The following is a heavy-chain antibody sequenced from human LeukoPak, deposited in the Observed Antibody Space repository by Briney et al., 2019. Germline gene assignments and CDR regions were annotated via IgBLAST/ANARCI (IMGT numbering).Heavy chain of an antibody. Sequence: ASVKVSCKASGYIFTDYHMHWVRQAPGQGLEWMGWINPNSGDTNYAQKFQGRVTMTRDTSISTAYMELSRLRSDDTAVYYCARVRITMVRGVISDFDYWGQGTLVTVSS. CDR2: INPNSGDT. CDR1: GYIFTDYH. CDR3: ARVRITMVRGVISDFDY. D-gene: IGHD3-10*01. V-gene: IGHV1-2*02. J-gene: IGHJ4*02.